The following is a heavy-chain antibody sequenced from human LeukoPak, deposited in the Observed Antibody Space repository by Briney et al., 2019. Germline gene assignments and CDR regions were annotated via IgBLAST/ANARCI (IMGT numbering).Heavy chain of an antibody. Sequence: GGSLRLSCAASGFTFSAYAMNWVRQAPGKGLEWVSSIIGRGSSAFYADSVKGRFTISRDNSKNILYLQMDSLTAEDTAVYYCAKDSSGSSRGGYWGQGTLVTVSS. J-gene: IGHJ4*02. V-gene: IGHV3-23*01. D-gene: IGHD1-26*01. CDR3: AKDSSGSSRGGY. CDR1: GFTFSAYA. CDR2: IIGRGSSA.